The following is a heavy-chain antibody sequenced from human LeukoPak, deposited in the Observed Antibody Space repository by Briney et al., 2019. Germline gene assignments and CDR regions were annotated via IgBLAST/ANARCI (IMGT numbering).Heavy chain of an antibody. CDR1: GFTFSSYA. CDR3: ARDQQWLVFDY. V-gene: IGHV3-30-3*01. D-gene: IGHD6-19*01. CDR2: ISYDGSNK. J-gene: IGHJ4*02. Sequence: GVSLRLSCAASGFTFSSYAMHWVRQAPGKGLEWVAVISYDGSNKYYADSVKGRFTISRDNSKNTLYLQMNSLRAEDTAVYYCARDQQWLVFDYWGQGTLVTVSS.